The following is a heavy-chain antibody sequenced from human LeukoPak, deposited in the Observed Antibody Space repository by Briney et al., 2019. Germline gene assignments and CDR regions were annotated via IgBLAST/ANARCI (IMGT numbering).Heavy chain of an antibody. CDR2: IYYSGST. J-gene: IGHJ4*02. V-gene: IGHV4-39*01. Sequence: PSETLSLTCTVSGGSISSSGYYWGWIRQPPGKGLEWIGSIYYSGSTYYNPSLKSRVTISVDTSKNQFSLKLSSVTAAETAVYYCARHFGSFDHWGQGTLVTVSS. CDR1: GGSISSSGYY. CDR3: ARHFGSFDH. D-gene: IGHD3-10*01.